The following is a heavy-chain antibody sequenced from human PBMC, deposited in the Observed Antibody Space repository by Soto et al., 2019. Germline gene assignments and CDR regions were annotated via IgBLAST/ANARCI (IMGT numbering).Heavy chain of an antibody. CDR3: TRAGRSCSGDNCYPNWFDS. CDR1: GFHFSAYA. V-gene: IGHV3-23*01. D-gene: IGHD2-15*01. Sequence: PGGFLRLSCAASGFHFSAYAMSWVRQAPGKGLEWVSAISAGNYISYTDYARGRCTISRDNSKNTVYLLINSLRAEDTAVYYCTRAGRSCSGDNCYPNWFDSWGQGTPVTVSS. J-gene: IGHJ5*01. CDR2: ISAGNYI.